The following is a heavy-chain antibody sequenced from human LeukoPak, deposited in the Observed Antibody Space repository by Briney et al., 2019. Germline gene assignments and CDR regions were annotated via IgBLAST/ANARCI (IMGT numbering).Heavy chain of an antibody. CDR3: ARAYYFDSSGYDDAFDI. J-gene: IGHJ3*02. CDR2: ISYSGST. Sequence: SETLSLTCTISGGSISNYYGTWIRQPPGKGLEWIGFISYSGSTSYNPSLKSRVTISLDTSKNQFSLKLSSVTAADTAVYYCARAYYFDSSGYDDAFDIWGQGTMVTVSS. D-gene: IGHD3-22*01. CDR1: GGSISNYY. V-gene: IGHV4-59*01.